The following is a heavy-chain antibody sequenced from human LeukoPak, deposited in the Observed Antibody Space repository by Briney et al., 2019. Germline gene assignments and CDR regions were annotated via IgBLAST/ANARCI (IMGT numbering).Heavy chain of an antibody. CDR1: GSTFTSYW. CDR3: ASDGHSTGSFDY. D-gene: IGHD6-19*01. J-gene: IGHJ4*02. V-gene: IGHV3-7*05. CDR2: VKQDGSVI. Sequence: AGGSRRLTWAASGSTFTSYWMTWARHAAGEGMEWVANVKQDGSVIYYVDSVKGRFTISRDNAKNSLYLQMNTLRAEDTAVYYCASDGHSTGSFDYWGQGTLVTVSS.